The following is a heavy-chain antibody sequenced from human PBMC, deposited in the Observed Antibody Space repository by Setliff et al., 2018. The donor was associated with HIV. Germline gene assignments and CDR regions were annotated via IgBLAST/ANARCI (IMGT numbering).Heavy chain of an antibody. J-gene: IGHJ4*02. CDR2: IKALNGDT. CDR1: GYTFSHDA. CDR3: VSPMFYDGTVV. V-gene: IGHV1-18*01. D-gene: IGHD1-1*01. Sequence: ASVKVSCKASGYTFSHDAISWVRQAPGQGLEWMGWIKALNGDTSYAQKVQDRVSITKDTSAHTAYMELTRLRSEDTAVYYCVSPMFYDGTVVWGQGTLVTVSS.